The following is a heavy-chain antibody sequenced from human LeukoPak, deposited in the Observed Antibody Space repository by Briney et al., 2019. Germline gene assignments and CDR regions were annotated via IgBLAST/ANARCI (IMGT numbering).Heavy chain of an antibody. CDR1: GYTLTELS. J-gene: IGHJ3*02. D-gene: IGHD4-17*01. V-gene: IGHV1-24*01. CDR3: ARGQGYGDGDDAFDI. CDR2: FDPEDGET. Sequence: GASVKVSCKVSGYTLTELSMHWVRQAPGKGLEWMGGFDPEDGETIYAQKFQGRVTMTRNTSISTAYMELSSLRSEDTAVYYCARGQGYGDGDDAFDIWGQGTMVTVSS.